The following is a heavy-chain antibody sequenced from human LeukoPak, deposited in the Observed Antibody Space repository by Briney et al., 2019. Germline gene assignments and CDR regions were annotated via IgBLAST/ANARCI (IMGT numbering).Heavy chain of an antibody. D-gene: IGHD2-2*01. J-gene: IGHJ4*02. CDR1: GFTFSGYW. V-gene: IGHV3-74*01. Sequence: GGSLILSCAASGFTFSGYWMHWVRQAPGKGLVWVSRINSDGYSTAYADSVKGRFTISRDNAKNTLYLQMNSLRAEDTAVYYCVRLVAVPDAYFDYWGQGTLVTVSS. CDR3: VRLVAVPDAYFDY. CDR2: INSDGYST.